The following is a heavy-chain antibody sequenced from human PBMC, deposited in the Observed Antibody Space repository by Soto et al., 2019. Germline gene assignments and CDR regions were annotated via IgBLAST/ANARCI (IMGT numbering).Heavy chain of an antibody. CDR3: ARAGTGHNSGWTSELGY. V-gene: IGHV1-46*01. CDR2: INPSGVKT. D-gene: IGHD5-12*01. CDR1: GYTFSSYY. Sequence: QVQLVQSGAELRKPGASVKVSCKASGYTFSSYYVHWVRQAPGQGLEWMGLINPSGVKTTYAKKFRGRVTMTRDTATTTVYMELSGLRSEDTAVYYCARAGTGHNSGWTSELGYWGQGTLVTVSS. J-gene: IGHJ4*02.